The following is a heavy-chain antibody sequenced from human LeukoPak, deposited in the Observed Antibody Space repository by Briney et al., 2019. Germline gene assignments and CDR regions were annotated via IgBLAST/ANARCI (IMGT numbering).Heavy chain of an antibody. V-gene: IGHV4-4*07. CDR3: ARDTGKSGYPDY. J-gene: IGHJ4*02. CDR1: GGSISSYY. Sequence: SETLSLTCTVSGGSISSYYWSWIRKPAGKAPEWIGRIYSSGIINYNPSLKSRVTMSLDNSKNQLSLKLSYVTAADTAVYYCARDTGKSGYPDYWGQGTLVTVSS. CDR2: IYSSGII. D-gene: IGHD3-3*01.